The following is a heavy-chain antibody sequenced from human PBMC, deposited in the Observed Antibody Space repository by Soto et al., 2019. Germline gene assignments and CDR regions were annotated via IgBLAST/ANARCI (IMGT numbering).Heavy chain of an antibody. V-gene: IGHV3-33*01. CDR2: IWFDGSNT. D-gene: IGHD4-17*01. Sequence: GGSLRLSCAASGFTFNNYGMHWVRQAPGKGLVWVAAIWFDGSNTHYADSVKGRFTVSRDNSKNTLDLQMNSLRGEDTAVYYCARDSDYGSNSGWLDPWGQGTLVTVSS. CDR1: GFTFNNYG. CDR3: ARDSDYGSNSGWLDP. J-gene: IGHJ5*02.